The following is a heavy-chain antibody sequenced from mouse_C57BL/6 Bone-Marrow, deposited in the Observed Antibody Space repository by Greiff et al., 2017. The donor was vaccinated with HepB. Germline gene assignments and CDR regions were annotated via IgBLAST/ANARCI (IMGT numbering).Heavy chain of an antibody. D-gene: IGHD4-1*01. CDR1: GFTFSSYA. CDR2: ISDGGSYT. CDR3: ARAPLTYYAMDY. V-gene: IGHV5-4*01. J-gene: IGHJ4*01. Sequence: EVHLVESGGGLVKPGGSLKLSCAASGFTFSSYAMSWVRQTPEKRLEWVATISDGGSYTYYPDNVKGRFTISRDNAKNNLYLQMSHLKSEDTAMYYCARAPLTYYAMDYWGQGTSVTVSS.